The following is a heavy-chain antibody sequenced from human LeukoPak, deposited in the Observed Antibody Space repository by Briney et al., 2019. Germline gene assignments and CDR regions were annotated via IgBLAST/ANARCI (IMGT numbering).Heavy chain of an antibody. J-gene: IGHJ5*02. CDR2: ISAYNGNT. V-gene: IGHV1-18*01. Sequence: GASVKVSCKASGYTFTSYGISWVQQAPGQGLEWMGWISAYNGNTNYAQKLQGRVTMTTDTSTGTAYMELRSLRSDDTAVYYCARTTVTMDWFDPWGQGTLVTVSS. CDR3: ARTTVTMDWFDP. D-gene: IGHD4-17*01. CDR1: GYTFTSYG.